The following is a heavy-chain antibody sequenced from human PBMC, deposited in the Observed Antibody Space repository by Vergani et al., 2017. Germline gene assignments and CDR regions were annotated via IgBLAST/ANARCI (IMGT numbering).Heavy chain of an antibody. CDR1: GGTFSSYA. CDR2: IIPILGIA. V-gene: IGHV1-69*04. D-gene: IGHD3-3*01. Sequence: QVQLVQSGAEVKKPGSSVKVSCKASGGTFSSYAISWVRQAPGQGLEWMGRIIPILGIANYAQKFQGRVTMTTDTSTSTAYMELRSLRSDDTAVYYCARAAFGVVIIGSDYFDYWGQGTLVTVSS. J-gene: IGHJ4*02. CDR3: ARAAFGVVIIGSDYFDY.